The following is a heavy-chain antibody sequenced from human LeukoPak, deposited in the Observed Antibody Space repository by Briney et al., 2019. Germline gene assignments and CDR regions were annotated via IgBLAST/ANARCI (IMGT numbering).Heavy chain of an antibody. CDR2: IIPIFGTA. J-gene: IGHJ4*02. CDR3: ARRYNWNSPFDY. CDR1: GGTFSSYA. D-gene: IGHD1-7*01. V-gene: IGHV1-69*05. Sequence: ASLKVSCKASGGTFSSYAISWVRQAPGQGLEWMGGIIPIFGTANYAQKFQGRVTITTDESTSTAYMELSSLRSEDTAVYYCARRYNWNSPFDYWGQGTLVTVSS.